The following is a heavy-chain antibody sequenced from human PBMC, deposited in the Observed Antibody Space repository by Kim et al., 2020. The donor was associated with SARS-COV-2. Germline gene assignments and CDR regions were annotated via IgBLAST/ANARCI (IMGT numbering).Heavy chain of an antibody. J-gene: IGHJ5*02. D-gene: IGHD6-13*01. V-gene: IGHV1-2*02. CDR1: GYTFSDYY. CDR2: INPHSAYT. CDR3: ARGTERQQLPRRWFDP. Sequence: ASVKVSCNASGYTFSDYYIHWVRQAPGQRFEWMGWINPHSAYTDYAETFQGRVTMTSDTSLSTAYMELRHLTSDDTAVYYCARGTERQQLPRRWFDPWG.